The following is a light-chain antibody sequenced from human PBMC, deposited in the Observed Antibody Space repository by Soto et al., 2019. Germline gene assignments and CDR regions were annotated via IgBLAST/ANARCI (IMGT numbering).Light chain of an antibody. V-gene: IGLV2-14*01. CDR3: SSYTSSSTVV. Sequence: QSALTQPASVSGSPGQSITIFCTGTSSDVGGYNYVSWYQQHPGKAPKFMIYDVSNRPSGVSNRFSGSKSGNTASLTISGLQAEDEADYYCSSYTSSSTVVFGGGTKLTVL. J-gene: IGLJ2*01. CDR2: DVS. CDR1: SSDVGGYNY.